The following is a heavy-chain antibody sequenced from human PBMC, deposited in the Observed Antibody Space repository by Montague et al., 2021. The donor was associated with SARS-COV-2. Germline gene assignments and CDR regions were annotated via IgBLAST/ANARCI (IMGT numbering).Heavy chain of an antibody. J-gene: IGHJ4*02. CDR3: ARNYGTRRPFDY. V-gene: IGHV2-70*11. CDR1: GFSLSTSGMC. Sequence: PALVKSTQTLTLTCTFSGFSLSTSGMCVSWIRQPLGKALEWLARIDWDDDKYYSTSLKTRLTISKDTSKNQVVLTMTNMDPVDTATYYCARNYGTRRPFDYWGQGTLVTVSS. D-gene: IGHD4-17*01. CDR2: IDWDDDK.